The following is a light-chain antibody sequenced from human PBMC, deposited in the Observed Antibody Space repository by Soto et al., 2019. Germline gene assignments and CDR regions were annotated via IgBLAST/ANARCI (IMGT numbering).Light chain of an antibody. J-gene: IGKJ5*01. CDR2: GAS. V-gene: IGKV3-20*01. CDR1: RSVSSTY. Sequence: EIVLTQSPGTLSLSPGDGATLSCRASRSVSSTYLAWYQQRPGQAPRLLIYGASTRARGIPDRFSGTGSGTDFSLTISRLEPEDFAVYFCHQYGGSPPVTFGQGTRLEIK. CDR3: HQYGGSPPVT.